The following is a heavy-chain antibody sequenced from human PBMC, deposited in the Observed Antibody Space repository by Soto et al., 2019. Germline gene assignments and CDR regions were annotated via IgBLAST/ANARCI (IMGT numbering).Heavy chain of an antibody. CDR1: GFTFSNAW. Sequence: EVQLVESGGGLVKPGGSLRLSCAASGFTFSNAWMHWVRQAPGKGLEWVGRIKSKSDGGTTDDGAPRKGRFTVSRDDSNNMLFLQMNSLNPEDTAVYFCSTDRPGCSSIFCYNALDIWGQGTMVTVTS. J-gene: IGHJ3*02. V-gene: IGHV3-15*07. CDR2: IKSKSDGGTT. D-gene: IGHD2-2*02. CDR3: STDRPGCSSIFCYNALDI.